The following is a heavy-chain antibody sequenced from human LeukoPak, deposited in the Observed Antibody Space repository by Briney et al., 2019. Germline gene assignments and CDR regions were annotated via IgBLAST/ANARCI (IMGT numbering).Heavy chain of an antibody. CDR2: VNSDGSRT. CDR3: TRSPYSSSWTFEY. D-gene: IGHD6-13*01. V-gene: IGHV3-74*01. CDR1: GFTFSGYW. J-gene: IGHJ4*02. Sequence: PGGSLRLSCAASGFTFSGYWIHWVRQAPVKGLEWVSRVNSDGSRTDYADSVKGRFTISRDNAKNTLFLHMHSLRPEDTAVYYCTRSPYSSSWTFEYWGQGTLVTVSS.